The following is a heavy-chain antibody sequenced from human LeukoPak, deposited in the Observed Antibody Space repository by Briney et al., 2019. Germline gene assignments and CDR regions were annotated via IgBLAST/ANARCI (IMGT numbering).Heavy chain of an antibody. CDR2: INHSGST. CDR1: GGSFSGYY. Sequence: PSETLSLTCAVYGGSFSGYYWSWIRQPPGKGLEWIGEINHSGSTNYNPSLKSRVTISVDTSKNQFSLKLSSVTAADTAVYYCARGAVVVAGIDYWGQGTLVTVSS. J-gene: IGHJ4*02. CDR3: ARGAVVVAGIDY. V-gene: IGHV4-34*01. D-gene: IGHD6-19*01.